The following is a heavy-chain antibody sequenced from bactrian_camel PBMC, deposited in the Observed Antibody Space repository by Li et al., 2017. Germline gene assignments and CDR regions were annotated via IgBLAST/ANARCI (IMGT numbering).Heavy chain of an antibody. D-gene: IGHD6*01. Sequence: DVQLVESGGGLEQPGGSLRLSCAASGFTFSSYYMMSWVRQAPGKGLEWVSSVNSEGGTIFYADSVKGRFTISRDNAKNTLYLQLNSMKSEDTAMYFCSSLNDGSWFTGGQGTQVTVS. J-gene: IGHJ4*01. CDR1: GFTFSSYY. CDR3: SSLNDGSWFT. V-gene: IGHV3S40*01. CDR2: VNSEGGTI.